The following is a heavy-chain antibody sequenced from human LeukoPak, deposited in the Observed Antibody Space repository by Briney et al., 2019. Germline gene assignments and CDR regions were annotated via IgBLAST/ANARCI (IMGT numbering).Heavy chain of an antibody. V-gene: IGHV1-18*01. J-gene: IGHJ6*02. CDR2: ISAYNGNT. Sequence: ASVKVSCKASGYTFTSYGISWVRQAPGQGLEWMGWISAYNGNTNYAQKLQGRVTMTTDTSTSTAYMELRSLRSDDTAVYYCAREGSGWYRYYYYGMDVWGQGTTVTVSS. CDR1: GYTFTSYG. D-gene: IGHD6-19*01. CDR3: AREGSGWYRYYYYGMDV.